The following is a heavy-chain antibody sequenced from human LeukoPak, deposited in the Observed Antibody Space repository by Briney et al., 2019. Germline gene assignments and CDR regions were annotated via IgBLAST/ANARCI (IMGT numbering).Heavy chain of an antibody. V-gene: IGHV4-39*01. CDR1: GGSISSSGYY. D-gene: IGHD2-2*02. Sequence: SETLSLTCTVSGGSISSSGYYWGWIRQPPGKGLEWIGTIYYSGSTYYNPSLKSRVTISVDTSKNQFSLKLSSVTAADTAVYYCARQGYCSSTSCYRFDYWGQGTLVTVSS. CDR2: IYYSGST. CDR3: ARQGYCSSTSCYRFDY. J-gene: IGHJ4*02.